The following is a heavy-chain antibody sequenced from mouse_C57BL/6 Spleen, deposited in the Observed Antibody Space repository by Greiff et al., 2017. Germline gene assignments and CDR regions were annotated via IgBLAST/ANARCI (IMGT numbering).Heavy chain of an antibody. V-gene: IGHV1-75*01. D-gene: IGHD1-1*01. CDR3: ARSPGSSLYYAMDY. CDR1: GYTFTDYY. CDR2: IFPGSGST. Sequence: QVQLKESGPELVKPGASVKISCKASGYTFTDYYINWVKQRPGQGLEWIGWIFPGSGSTYYNEKFKGKATLTVDKSSSTAYMLLSSLTSEDSAVYFCARSPGSSLYYAMDYWGQGTSVTVSS. J-gene: IGHJ4*01.